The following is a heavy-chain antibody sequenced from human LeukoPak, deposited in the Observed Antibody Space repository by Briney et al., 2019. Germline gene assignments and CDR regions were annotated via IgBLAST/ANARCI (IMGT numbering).Heavy chain of an antibody. CDR2: FDPEDGET. Sequence: ASEKVSCKVSGYTLTELSMHWVRQAPGRGLEWMGGFDPEDGETIYAQKFQGRVTMTEDTSTDTAYMELSSLRSEDTAVYYCATAVDTAMVANDYWGQGTLVTVSS. D-gene: IGHD5-18*01. J-gene: IGHJ4*02. CDR3: ATAVDTAMVANDY. CDR1: GYTLTELS. V-gene: IGHV1-24*01.